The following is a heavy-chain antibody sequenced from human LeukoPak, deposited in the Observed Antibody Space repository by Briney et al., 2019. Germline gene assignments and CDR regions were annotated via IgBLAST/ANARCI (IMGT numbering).Heavy chain of an antibody. CDR2: INHSGST. D-gene: IGHD3-22*01. CDR3: ARHRGPRYYYDSSGYFGY. Sequence: SETLSLTCAVYGGSFSGYYWSWIRQPPGKGLEWIGEINHSGSTNYNPSLKSRVTISVDTSKNQFSLKLSSVTAADTAVYYCARHRGPRYYYDSSGYFGYWGQGTLVTVSS. J-gene: IGHJ4*02. CDR1: GGSFSGYY. V-gene: IGHV4-34*01.